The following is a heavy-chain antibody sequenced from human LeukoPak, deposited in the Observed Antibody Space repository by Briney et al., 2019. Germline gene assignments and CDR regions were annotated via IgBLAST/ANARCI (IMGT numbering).Heavy chain of an antibody. CDR3: AIILGSGVWYGFDI. D-gene: IGHD7-27*01. V-gene: IGHV4-4*09. Sequence: ASETLSLTCSVSGGSINSYYWSWIRQPPGKGLEWIGYIYTTGRTKYNPSFKSRVTISVNKSKNQFSLKLSSVTAADTAVYYCAIILGSGVWYGFDIWGQGTMGTVSP. CDR2: IYTTGRT. CDR1: GGSINSYY. J-gene: IGHJ3*02.